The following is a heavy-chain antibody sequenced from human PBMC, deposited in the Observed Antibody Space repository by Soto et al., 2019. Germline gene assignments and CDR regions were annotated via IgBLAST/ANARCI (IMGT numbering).Heavy chain of an antibody. CDR3: VREAIVASTVPHNWVDS. CDR2: IWHDGSDK. J-gene: IGHJ5*01. D-gene: IGHD5-12*01. CDR1: GFTFSSYG. Sequence: QVQLVESGGGVVQPGTSLRLSCAASGFTFSSYGMHWVRQAPGKGLEWVAVIWHDGSDKYYVDSVKGRFTISRDNYKNTLDLQMNSLRAEDTAVYYCVREAIVASTVPHNWVDSWGQGTLVTVSS. V-gene: IGHV3-33*01.